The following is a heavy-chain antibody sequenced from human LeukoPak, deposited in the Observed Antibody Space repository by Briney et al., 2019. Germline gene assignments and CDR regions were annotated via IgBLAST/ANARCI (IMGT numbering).Heavy chain of an antibody. V-gene: IGHV3-48*04. CDR2: ISSSGSTI. CDR1: GFTFSSYS. CDR3: ARGSTVTTNFYYYYYMDV. J-gene: IGHJ6*03. Sequence: GGSLRLSRAASGFTFSSYSMNWVRQAPGKGLEWVSYISSSGSTIYYADSVKGRFTISRDNAKNSLYLQMNSLRAEDTAVYYCARGSTVTTNFYYYYYMDVWGKGTTVTVSS. D-gene: IGHD4-17*01.